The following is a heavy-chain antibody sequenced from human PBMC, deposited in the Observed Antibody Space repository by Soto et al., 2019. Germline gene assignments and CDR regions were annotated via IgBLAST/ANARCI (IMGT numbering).Heavy chain of an antibody. CDR2: ISWDGGST. J-gene: IGHJ4*02. CDR3: AKDPSSPGYSSSWYDY. V-gene: IGHV3-43*01. Sequence: GGSLRLSCAASGFTFDDYTMHWVRQAPGKGLEWVSLISWDGGSTYYADSVKGRFTISRDNSKNSLYLQMNSLRTEDTALYYCAKDPSSPGYSSSWYDYWGQGTLVTVSS. D-gene: IGHD6-13*01. CDR1: GFTFDDYT.